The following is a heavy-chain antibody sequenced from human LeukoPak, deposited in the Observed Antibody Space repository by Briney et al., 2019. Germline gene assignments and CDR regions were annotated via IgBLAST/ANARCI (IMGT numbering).Heavy chain of an antibody. V-gene: IGHV3-48*01. CDR3: AREGIAAAGTGGAFDI. J-gene: IGHJ3*02. Sequence: GGSLRLSCAASGFTVSSNYMNWVRQAPGKGLEWVSYISSSSSTIYYADSVKGRFTISRDNAKNSLYLQMNSLRAEDTAVYYCAREGIAAAGTGGAFDIWGQGTMVTVSS. CDR1: GFTVSSNY. D-gene: IGHD6-13*01. CDR2: ISSSSSTI.